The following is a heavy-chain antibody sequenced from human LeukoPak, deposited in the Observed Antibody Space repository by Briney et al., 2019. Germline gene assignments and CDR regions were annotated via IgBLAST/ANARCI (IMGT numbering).Heavy chain of an antibody. J-gene: IGHJ5*02. CDR2: IWYDGSNK. V-gene: IGHV3-33*06. D-gene: IGHD2-15*01. CDR3: AKDPYCRGDSCYSSYWFDT. CDR1: GFTFSSYG. Sequence: GGSLRLSCAASGFTFSSYGMHWVRQAPGKGLEWVAVIWYDGSNKYYADSVKGRFTISRDNSKNTLYLQMNSLRAEDTAVYYCAKDPYCRGDSCYSSYWFDTCGQGTLVTVSS.